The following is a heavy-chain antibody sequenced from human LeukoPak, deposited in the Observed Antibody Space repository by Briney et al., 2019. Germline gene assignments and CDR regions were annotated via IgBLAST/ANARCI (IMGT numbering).Heavy chain of an antibody. V-gene: IGHV3-48*03. CDR3: ARRFDH. CDR2: ITGSGDTI. Sequence: GGSLRLSCAASGFTFSSYEMNWVRQAPGKGLEWVSYITGSGDTIYYADSVKGRFTISRGTAKNSLYLQMNSLRAEDTAVYYCARRFDHWGQGTLVTVSS. J-gene: IGHJ4*02. CDR1: GFTFSSYE.